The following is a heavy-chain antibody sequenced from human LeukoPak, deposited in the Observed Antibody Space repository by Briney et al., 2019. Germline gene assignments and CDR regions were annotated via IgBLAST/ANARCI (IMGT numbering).Heavy chain of an antibody. D-gene: IGHD1-26*01. CDR3: ARDRGYSDYFDY. V-gene: IGHV4-39*07. J-gene: IGHJ4*02. CDR2: IYQSGST. Sequence: SETLSLTCTVSGGSISSSSYYWGWIRQPPGKGLEWIGSIYQSGSTHYNPSLKGRVTISVDTSKNQFSLKLSAVTAADTAVYYCARDRGYSDYFDYWGQGTLVTVSS. CDR1: GGSISSSSYY.